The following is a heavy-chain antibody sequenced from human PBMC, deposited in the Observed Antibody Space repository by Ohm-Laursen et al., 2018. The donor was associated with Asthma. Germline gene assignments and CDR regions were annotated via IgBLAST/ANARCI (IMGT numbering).Heavy chain of an antibody. CDR2: IIPIFGTA. Sequence: SVKASCKASGGTFSSYAISWVRQAPGQGLEWMGGIIPIFGTANYAQKFQGRVTITADESTSTAYMELSSLRAEDTAVYYCARDRSGAVADAFDIWGQGTMVTVSS. CDR3: ARDRSGAVADAFDI. CDR1: GGTFSSYA. J-gene: IGHJ3*02. V-gene: IGHV1-69*13. D-gene: IGHD6-19*01.